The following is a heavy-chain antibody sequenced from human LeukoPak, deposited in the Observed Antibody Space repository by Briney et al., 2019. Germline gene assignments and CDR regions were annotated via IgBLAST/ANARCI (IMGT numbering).Heavy chain of an antibody. CDR1: GGSVSSYY. CDR3: ARTYYYDSSGYLNHWFDP. D-gene: IGHD3-22*01. J-gene: IGHJ5*02. V-gene: IGHV4-59*08. CDR2: IYDIGST. Sequence: SETLSLTCTVSGGSVSSYYWSWIRQPPGKGLEWVGYIYDIGSTKYNPSLKSRVTMSVDTSKNQFSLKLSSVTAADTAVYHCARTYYYDSSGYLNHWFDPWGQGTLVTVSS.